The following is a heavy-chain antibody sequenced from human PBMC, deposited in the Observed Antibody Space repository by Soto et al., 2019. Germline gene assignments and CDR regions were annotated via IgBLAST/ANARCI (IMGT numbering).Heavy chain of an antibody. CDR3: ARDVLRFLEWLPNFDY. J-gene: IGHJ4*02. D-gene: IGHD3-3*01. CDR2: ISSSSSTI. Sequence: LRLSCAASGFTFSSYSMNWVRQAPGKGLEWVSYISSSSSTIYYADSVKGRFTISRDNAKNSLYLQMNSLRAEDTAVYYCARDVLRFLEWLPNFDYWGQGTLVTVSS. CDR1: GFTFSSYS. V-gene: IGHV3-48*01.